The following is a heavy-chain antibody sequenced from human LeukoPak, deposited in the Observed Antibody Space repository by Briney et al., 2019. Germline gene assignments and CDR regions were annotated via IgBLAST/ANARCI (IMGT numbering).Heavy chain of an antibody. V-gene: IGHV1-8*01. D-gene: IGHD3-3*01. J-gene: IGHJ6*02. CDR3: ARVDPLAVRFLEWFADYHYGMDV. Sequence: ASVKVSCKASGYTFTSYDINWVRQATGQGPEWMGWMNPNSGNTGYAQKFQGRVTMTRNTSISTAYMELRSLRSDDTAVYYCARVDPLAVRFLEWFADYHYGMDVWGQGTTVTVSS. CDR1: GYTFTSYD. CDR2: MNPNSGNT.